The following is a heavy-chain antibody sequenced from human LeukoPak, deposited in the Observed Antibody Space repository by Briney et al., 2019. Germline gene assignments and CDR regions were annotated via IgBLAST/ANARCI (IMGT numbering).Heavy chain of an antibody. D-gene: IGHD6-19*01. J-gene: IGHJ3*02. CDR2: ISSSGSTI. V-gene: IGHV3-48*03. CDR1: GFTFSSYE. CDR3: ARAVAGTGLLFGNTFDI. Sequence: PGGSLRLSCAASGFTFSSYEMNWVRQAPGKGLEWVSYISSSGSTIYYADSVKGRFTISRDNAKNSLYLQMNSLRAEDTAVYYCARAVAGTGLLFGNTFDIWGQGTMVTVSS.